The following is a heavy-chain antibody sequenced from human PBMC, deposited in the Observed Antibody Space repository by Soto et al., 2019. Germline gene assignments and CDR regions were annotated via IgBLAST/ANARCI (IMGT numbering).Heavy chain of an antibody. Sequence: SETLSLTRTVSGGSISSDYWSWVRQPPGKGLEWIGYIYYSGSTNYNPSLKSRVTISVDTSKNQFSLKLSSVTAADTAVYYCARDCIEGDTAGSTNSFDLCGHGPL. J-gene: IGHJ5*02. D-gene: IGHD1-26*01. CDR2: IYYSGST. CDR1: GGSISSDY. V-gene: IGHV4-59*01. CDR3: ARDCIEGDTAGSTNSFDL.